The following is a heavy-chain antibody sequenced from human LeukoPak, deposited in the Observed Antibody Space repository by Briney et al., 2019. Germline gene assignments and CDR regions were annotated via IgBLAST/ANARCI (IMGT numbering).Heavy chain of an antibody. Sequence: GSLRLSCAASGFTVSSNYMSWVRQAPGKGLEWVSVIYSGGSTYYADSVKGRFTISRDNSKNTLYLLMNSLRADDTAVYYCARDHIVVEGFDWYFDLWGRGTLVTVSS. CDR1: GFTVSSNY. D-gene: IGHD2-21*01. CDR2: IYSGGST. CDR3: ARDHIVVEGFDWYFDL. V-gene: IGHV3-53*01. J-gene: IGHJ2*01.